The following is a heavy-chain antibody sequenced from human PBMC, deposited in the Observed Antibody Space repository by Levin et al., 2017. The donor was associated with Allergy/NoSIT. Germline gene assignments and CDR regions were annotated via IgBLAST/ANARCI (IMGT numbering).Heavy chain of an antibody. V-gene: IGHV3-30-3*01. CDR3: AITGYSSSTAEFYFDH. D-gene: IGHD6-13*01. J-gene: IGHJ4*02. CDR1: GFTFSSYA. CDR2: ISYDGSNK. Sequence: GESLKISCAASGFTFSSYAMHWVRQAPGKGLEWVAVISYDGSNKYYADSVKGRFTISRDNSKNTLYLQMNSLRAEDTAVYYCAITGYSSSTAEFYFDHWGQGTLVTVSS.